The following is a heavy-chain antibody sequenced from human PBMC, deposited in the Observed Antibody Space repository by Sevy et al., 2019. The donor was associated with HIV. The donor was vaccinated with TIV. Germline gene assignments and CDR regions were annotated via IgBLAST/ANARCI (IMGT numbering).Heavy chain of an antibody. CDR2: ISGSGGST. CDR3: AKDRAVLVGDAFDL. Sequence: GGSLRLSCAASEITLSNYAMNWVRQAPGRGLEWVSVISGSGGSTYYADSVKGRFTISRDNSKNTLSLQMHSLRVEDTAVYYCAKDRAVLVGDAFDLWGQGTMVTVSS. CDR1: EITLSNYA. D-gene: IGHD2-15*01. V-gene: IGHV3-23*01. J-gene: IGHJ3*01.